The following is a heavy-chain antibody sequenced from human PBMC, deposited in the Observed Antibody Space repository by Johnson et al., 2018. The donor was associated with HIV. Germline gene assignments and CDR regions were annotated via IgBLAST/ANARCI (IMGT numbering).Heavy chain of an antibody. CDR3: ARAIGNWDAFDI. D-gene: IGHD7-27*01. J-gene: IGHJ3*02. CDR1: GLSVSNNY. Sequence: VQLVESGGSLVKPGGSLRLSCAASGLSVSNNYMTWVRQAPGKGLEWVSGISWNSDNIGYADSVKGRFTISRDNAKNSLYLQMNSLRPEDTALYYCARAIGNWDAFDIWGQGTMVTVSS. CDR2: ISWNSDNI. V-gene: IGHV3-9*01.